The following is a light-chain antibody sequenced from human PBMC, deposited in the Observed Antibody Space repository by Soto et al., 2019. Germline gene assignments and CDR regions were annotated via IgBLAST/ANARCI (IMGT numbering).Light chain of an antibody. CDR2: IAS. J-gene: IGKJ2*01. Sequence: DIPMPQSPSSLSASVGDRVTITCRARQSISTYLNWYQQRPGKAPKLRISIASLLQSGVPSGFTGRGPGTDFTLTISSLQTEDFASYFCQQSYSPPYTFGQGTKLEI. V-gene: IGKV1-39*01. CDR1: QSISTY. CDR3: QQSYSPPYT.